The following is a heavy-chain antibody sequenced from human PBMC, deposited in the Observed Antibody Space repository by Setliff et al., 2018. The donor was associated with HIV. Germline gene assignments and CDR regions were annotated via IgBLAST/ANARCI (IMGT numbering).Heavy chain of an antibody. CDR2: IIPFIDAT. J-gene: IGHJ5*02. Sequence: GASVKVSCKASGGTYRSYPINWVRQAPGQGREWMGTIIPFIDATHYAQSFQGRLTITADESSNTAYIELSSLRLHDTAVYYCARDQDSSGWYPRGWLDPWGQGTLVTVSS. CDR1: GGTYRSYP. CDR3: ARDQDSSGWYPRGWLDP. V-gene: IGHV1-69*11. D-gene: IGHD6-19*01.